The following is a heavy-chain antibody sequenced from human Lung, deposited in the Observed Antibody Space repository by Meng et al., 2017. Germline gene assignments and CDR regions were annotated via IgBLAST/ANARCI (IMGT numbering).Heavy chain of an antibody. Sequence: EVQLVESGGGLVKPGVSLRLSGAASGFTFSSYSMNWVRQAPGKGLEWVSSISSSSTYADSVKGRFTISRDNAKNSLYLQMNSLRAEDTAVYYCARGRVVVAATPSDYWGQGTLVTVSS. CDR3: ARGRVVVAATPSDY. V-gene: IGHV3-21*01. CDR1: GFTFSSYS. CDR2: ISSSST. D-gene: IGHD2-15*01. J-gene: IGHJ4*02.